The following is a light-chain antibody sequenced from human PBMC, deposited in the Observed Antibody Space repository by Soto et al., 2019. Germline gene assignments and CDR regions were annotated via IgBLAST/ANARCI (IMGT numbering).Light chain of an antibody. CDR3: QQYNNWPPGT. CDR1: QSVSSN. CDR2: GAS. Sequence: EIVMTQSPATLSVSPGERATLSCRASQSVSSNLAWYQQKPGQAPRLLIYGASTRATAIPARFSGSGSETEFTLTISSLQSEDFAVYYCQQYNNWPPGTFGQGTKVEIK. V-gene: IGKV3-15*01. J-gene: IGKJ1*01.